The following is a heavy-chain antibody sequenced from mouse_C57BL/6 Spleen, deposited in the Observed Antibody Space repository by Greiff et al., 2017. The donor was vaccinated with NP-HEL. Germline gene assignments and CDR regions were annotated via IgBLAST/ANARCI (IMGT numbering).Heavy chain of an antibody. CDR1: GYTFTSYW. V-gene: IGHV1-55*01. CDR2: IYPGSGST. J-gene: IGHJ4*01. Sequence: QVQLQQPGAELVKPGASVKMSCKASGYTFTSYWITWVKQRPGQGLEWIGDIYPGSGSTNSNEKFKSQATLTVDTSSSTAYMQLSILTSDDSAVYYCARDDYGYDVRAMDYWGQGTSVTVSS. D-gene: IGHD2-2*01. CDR3: ARDDYGYDVRAMDY.